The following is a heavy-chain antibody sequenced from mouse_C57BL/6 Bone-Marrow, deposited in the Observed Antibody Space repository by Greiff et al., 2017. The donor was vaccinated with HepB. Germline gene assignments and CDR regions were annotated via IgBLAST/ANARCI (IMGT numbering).Heavy chain of an antibody. J-gene: IGHJ2*01. CDR3: ARGDYDYDGDY. D-gene: IGHD2-4*01. Sequence: VQLQQPGAELVMPGASVKLSCKASGYTFTSYWMHWVKQRPGQGLEWIGEIDPSDSYTNYNQKFKGKSTLTVDKSSSTAYMQLSSLTSEDSAVYYCARGDYDYDGDYWGQGTTLTVSS. CDR2: IDPSDSYT. CDR1: GYTFTSYW. V-gene: IGHV1-69*01.